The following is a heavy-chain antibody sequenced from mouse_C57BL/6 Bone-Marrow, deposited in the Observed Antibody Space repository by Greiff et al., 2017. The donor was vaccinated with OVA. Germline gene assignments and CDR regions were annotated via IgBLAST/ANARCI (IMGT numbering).Heavy chain of an antibody. D-gene: IGHD2-5*01. CDR3: ESGGDSNFAWFAY. CDR2: INPNTGGT. J-gene: IGHJ3*01. Sequence: EVQLQQSGPELVKPGASVTLPCKASGYTFTDYNMDWVKQSHGQSLEWIGDINPNTGGTIYNQKFKGKATLTVDKSSSTAYMELRSLTSEDSAVYYCESGGDSNFAWFAYWGQGTLVTVSA. CDR1: GYTFTDYN. V-gene: IGHV1-18*01.